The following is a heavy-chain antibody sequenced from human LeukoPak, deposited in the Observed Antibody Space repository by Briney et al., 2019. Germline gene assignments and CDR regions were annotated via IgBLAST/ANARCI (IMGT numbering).Heavy chain of an antibody. D-gene: IGHD5-18*01. CDR1: GYTFTGYY. J-gene: IGHJ6*03. CDR3: ARDIPPDTAMVTGYHYYYMDV. Sequence: ASVKVSCKASGYTFTGYYMHWVRQAPGQGLEWMGWINPNSGGTNYAQKFQGRVTMTRDTSISTAYMELSRLRSDDTAVYYCARDIPPDTAMVTGYHYYYMDVWGKGTTVTVSS. CDR2: INPNSGGT. V-gene: IGHV1-2*02.